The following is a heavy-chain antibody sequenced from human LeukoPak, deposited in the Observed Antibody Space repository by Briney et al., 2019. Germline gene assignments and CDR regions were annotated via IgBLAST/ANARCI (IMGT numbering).Heavy chain of an antibody. CDR3: AKRASSSWYYFDY. CDR2: IRYDGSNK. V-gene: IGHV3-30*02. CDR1: EFTFSSYG. J-gene: IGHJ4*02. Sequence: GGSLRLSCAASEFTFSSYGMHWVRQAPGKGLEWLAFIRYDGSNKYYADSVKGRFTISRDNSKNTLYLQMSSLRAEDTAVYYCAKRASSSWYYFDYWGQGTLVTVSS. D-gene: IGHD6-13*01.